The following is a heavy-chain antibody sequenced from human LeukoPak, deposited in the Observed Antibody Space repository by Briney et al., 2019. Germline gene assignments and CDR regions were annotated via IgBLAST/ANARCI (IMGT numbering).Heavy chain of an antibody. CDR2: ISWNSGSI. V-gene: IGHV3-9*01. D-gene: IGHD3-9*01. J-gene: IGHJ4*02. CDR3: AEGSDDILTGSTIDY. CDR1: GFTFDDYA. Sequence: GRSLRLSCAASGFTFDDYAMHWVRQAPGKGLEWVSGISWNSGSIGYADSVKGRFTISRDNAKNSLYLQMNSLRAEDTALYYCAEGSDDILTGSTIDYWGQGTLVTVSS.